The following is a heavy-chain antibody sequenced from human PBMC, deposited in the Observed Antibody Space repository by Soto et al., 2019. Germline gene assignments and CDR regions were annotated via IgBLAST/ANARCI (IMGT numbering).Heavy chain of an antibody. J-gene: IGHJ3*02. V-gene: IGHV3-15*07. CDR3: TTDAQWGI. CDR2: IKSKNDGGAI. D-gene: IGHD2-8*01. Sequence: PGGSLRLSCAASGLTFSNARMNWVRQAPGKGLEWVGRIKSKNDGGAIEYSAPVSGRFTISRDDSKDTLYLQMNSLTTEDTAVYYCTTDAQWGIWGQGTMVTVSS. CDR1: GLTFSNAR.